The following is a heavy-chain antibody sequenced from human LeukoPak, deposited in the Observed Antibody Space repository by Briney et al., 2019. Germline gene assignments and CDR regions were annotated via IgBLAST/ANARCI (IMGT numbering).Heavy chain of an antibody. CDR3: AIRDLSSSQPFDY. CDR1: GFTFSRYA. J-gene: IGHJ4*02. CDR2: ISGSGGNT. Sequence: GGSLRLSCAASGFTFSRYAMNWVRQAPGKGLEWVSRISGSGGNTYHADSVKGRFTISRDNSKNTLYLQMNSLRAEDTAVYYCAIRDLSSSQPFDYWGEGTLVTVSS. V-gene: IGHV3-23*01. D-gene: IGHD6-6*01.